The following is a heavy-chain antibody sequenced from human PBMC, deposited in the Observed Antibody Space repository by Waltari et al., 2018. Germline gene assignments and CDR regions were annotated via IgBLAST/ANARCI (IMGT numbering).Heavy chain of an antibody. CDR1: GFTFSSYS. D-gene: IGHD2-2*01. CDR2: IRSSSYI. Sequence: EVQLVESGGGLVKPGGSLRLSCAASGFTFSSYSMNWVRQAPGKGLEWVSSIRSSSYIYYADSVKGRFTISRDNAKNSLYLQMNSLRAEDTAVYYCARYQLENGDPDAFDIWGQGTMVTVSS. CDR3: ARYQLENGDPDAFDI. J-gene: IGHJ3*02. V-gene: IGHV3-21*01.